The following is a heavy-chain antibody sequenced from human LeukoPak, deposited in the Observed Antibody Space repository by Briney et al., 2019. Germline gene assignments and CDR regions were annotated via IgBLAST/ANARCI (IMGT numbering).Heavy chain of an antibody. J-gene: IGHJ6*02. CDR2: FDPEDGET. V-gene: IGHV1-24*01. D-gene: IGHD3-3*01. CDR3: AREGPIEEWSGYYPYYYYYGMDV. Sequence: ASVKVSCTVSGYTLTELSMHWVRQAPGKGLEWMGGFDPEDGETIYAQKFQGRVTMTEDTSTDTAYMELSSLRSEDTAVYYCAREGPIEEWSGYYPYYYYYGMDVWGQGTTVTVSS. CDR1: GYTLTELS.